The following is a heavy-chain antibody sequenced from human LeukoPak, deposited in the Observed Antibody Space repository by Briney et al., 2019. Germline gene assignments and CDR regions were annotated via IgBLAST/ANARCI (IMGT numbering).Heavy chain of an antibody. Sequence: ASVKVSCKASGYTFTSYDINWVRQATGQGLEWMGWMNPNSGNTGYAQKFQGRVTMTRNTSISTAYMELSSLRSEDTAVYYCARDRDGDYPTDYWGQGTLVTVSS. CDR3: ARDRDGDYPTDY. CDR2: MNPNSGNT. V-gene: IGHV1-8*01. CDR1: GYTFTSYD. D-gene: IGHD4-17*01. J-gene: IGHJ4*02.